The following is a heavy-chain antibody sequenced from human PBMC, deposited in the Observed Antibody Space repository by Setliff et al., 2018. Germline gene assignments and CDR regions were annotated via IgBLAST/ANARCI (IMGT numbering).Heavy chain of an antibody. CDR1: GYSINSGYY. CDR2: IYRDGNT. CDR3: ARDGYGDDWNTFVDVYYYYMDV. D-gene: IGHD5-18*01. Sequence: SETLSLTCAVSGYSINSGYYWGWFRQSPGKGLEWIGSIYRDGNTYYNPSLRSRVTISVDTSKNQFSLNLSSVTAAGTAVYYCARDGYGDDWNTFVDVYYYYMDVWGKGTTVTVSS. J-gene: IGHJ6*03. V-gene: IGHV4-38-2*02.